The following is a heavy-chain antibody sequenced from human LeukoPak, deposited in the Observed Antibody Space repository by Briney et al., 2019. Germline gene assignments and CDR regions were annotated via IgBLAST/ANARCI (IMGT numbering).Heavy chain of an antibody. Sequence: ASVKVSCKTSGYTFTDYYMHWVRQAPGQGREWMGWINPNSGGTNYAQKFQGRVTMTRDTSISTAYMELSGLRSDDTAVYYCARGPRTNWFDPWGQGTLVTVSS. D-gene: IGHD1-14*01. V-gene: IGHV1-2*02. CDR1: GYTFTDYY. CDR2: INPNSGGT. J-gene: IGHJ5*02. CDR3: ARGPRTNWFDP.